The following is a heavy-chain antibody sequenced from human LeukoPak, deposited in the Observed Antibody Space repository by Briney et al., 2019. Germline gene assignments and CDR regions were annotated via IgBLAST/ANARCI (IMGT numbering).Heavy chain of an antibody. CDR1: GFTFDDYA. J-gene: IGHJ4*02. Sequence: PTGGSLRLSCAASGFTFDDYAMHWVRQAPGKGLEWVSGISWNSGSIGYADSVKGRFTISRDNAKNSLYLQMNSLRAEDTALYYCAKDMYYDILTGSPVSDYWGQGTLVTVSS. CDR3: AKDMYYDILTGSPVSDY. D-gene: IGHD3-9*01. V-gene: IGHV3-9*01. CDR2: ISWNSGSI.